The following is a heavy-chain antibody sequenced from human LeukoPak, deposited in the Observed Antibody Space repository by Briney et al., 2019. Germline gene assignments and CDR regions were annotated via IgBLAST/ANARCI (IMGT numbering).Heavy chain of an antibody. D-gene: IGHD3-22*01. V-gene: IGHV3-23*01. CDR3: ANRGGYYWFDP. CDR2: ISGSGGST. Sequence: EGSLRLSCAASGFTFSSYAMSWVRQAPGKGLEWVSAISGSGGSTYYADSVKGRFTISRDNSKNTLYLQMNSLRAEDTAVYYCANRGGYYWFDPWGQGTLVTVSS. CDR1: GFTFSSYA. J-gene: IGHJ5*02.